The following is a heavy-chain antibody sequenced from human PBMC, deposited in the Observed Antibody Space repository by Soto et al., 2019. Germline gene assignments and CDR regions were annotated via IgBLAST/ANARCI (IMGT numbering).Heavy chain of an antibody. CDR3: ARKSGDIYFFNY. CDR2: IYHNGNT. D-gene: IGHD1-26*01. Sequence: QVQLQESGPGLVEPSQTLSLTCIVSGASISRGDYYWTWIRQPPGKGLEWIGYIYHNGNTFYNPSLKSRVTISLDPSNNHFSLRLTSVTAADTAVYYCARKSGDIYFFNYWGQGTLVTVSS. V-gene: IGHV4-30-4*01. J-gene: IGHJ4*02. CDR1: GASISRGDYY.